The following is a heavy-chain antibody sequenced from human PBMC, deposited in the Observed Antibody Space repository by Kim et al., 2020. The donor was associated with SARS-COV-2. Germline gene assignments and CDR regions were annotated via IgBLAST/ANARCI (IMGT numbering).Heavy chain of an antibody. CDR3: ARIGYSSSCTDY. Sequence: GGSLRLSCVASGFSLDNYWMSWVRQAPGKGLEWVANIKQDGGQLYYLDSLKGRFTISRDNAKNSVYLQLNSLRAEDTAVYYCARIGYSSSCTDYWGQGTLVTVAS. V-gene: IGHV3-7*01. D-gene: IGHD6-13*01. J-gene: IGHJ4*02. CDR2: IKQDGGQL. CDR1: GFSLDNYW.